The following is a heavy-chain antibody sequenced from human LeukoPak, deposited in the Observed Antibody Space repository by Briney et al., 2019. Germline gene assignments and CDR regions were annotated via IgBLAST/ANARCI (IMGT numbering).Heavy chain of an antibody. D-gene: IGHD5-18*01. CDR1: GFTFDDYA. CDR3: AQAVVATAMVTAFDI. V-gene: IGHV3-9*01. Sequence: PGRSLRLSCAASGFTFDDYAMHWVRQAPGKGLEWVSGISWDSGSIVYAESVKGRFTISRDNAKNSLYMQMNSLRAEDTALYYCAQAVVATAMVTAFDIWGQGTMVTVSS. CDR2: ISWDSGSI. J-gene: IGHJ3*02.